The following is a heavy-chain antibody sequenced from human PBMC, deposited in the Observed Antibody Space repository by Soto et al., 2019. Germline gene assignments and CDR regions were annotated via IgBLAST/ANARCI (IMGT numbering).Heavy chain of an antibody. D-gene: IGHD2-21*02. CDR3: AKLAYCGGDCDYGYLYFFDY. CDR2: ISGSGGST. V-gene: IGHV3-23*01. CDR1: GFTFSSYA. Sequence: GGSLRLSCPASGFTFSSYARSWVSQAPGKGLEWVSAISGSGGSTYYADSVKGRFTISRDNSKNTLYLQMNSLRAEDTAVYYCAKLAYCGGDCDYGYLYFFDYRGQGTLVTVPS. J-gene: IGHJ4*02.